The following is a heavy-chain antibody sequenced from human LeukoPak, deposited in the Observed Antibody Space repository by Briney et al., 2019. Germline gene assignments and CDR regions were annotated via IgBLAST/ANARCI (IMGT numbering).Heavy chain of an antibody. CDR3: YMDV. J-gene: IGHJ6*03. V-gene: IGHV5-51*01. Sequence: GESLKISCKASGYTFTSYWIGWVRQPGKGLEWMGISPSFQGQVTISADKSISTAYLQWSSLKASDTAMYYYYMDVWGKGTTVTISS. CDR1: GYTFTSYW.